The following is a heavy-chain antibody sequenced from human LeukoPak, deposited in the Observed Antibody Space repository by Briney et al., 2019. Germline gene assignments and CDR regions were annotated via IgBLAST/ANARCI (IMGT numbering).Heavy chain of an antibody. V-gene: IGHV4-4*07. CDR3: ARDFACGSTNCGSWFDP. CDR2: FYTSGST. D-gene: IGHD2-2*01. CDR1: GGSISSYS. J-gene: IGHJ5*02. Sequence: PSETLSLTCTASGGSISSYSWSWIRQPAGKGLEWIGRFYTSGSTNYNPSLKSRVTMSVDTSKNQFSLKLSSVTAADTAMYYCARDFACGSTNCGSWFDPWGQGTLVSVSS.